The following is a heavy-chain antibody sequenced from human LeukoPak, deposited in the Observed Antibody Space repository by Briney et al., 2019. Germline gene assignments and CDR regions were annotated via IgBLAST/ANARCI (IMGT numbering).Heavy chain of an antibody. J-gene: IGHJ1*01. V-gene: IGHV4-39*02. Sequence: PSETLSLTCTVSGGSISSSSDYWGWIRQPPGKGLEWIGSIYYNGSTYYPPSLKRRVTIPVDTSKHPFSLKLSSVTAADTAVYYCARGTYYYDSSGYYLAEYFQHWGQGTLVTVSS. CDR1: GGSISSSSDY. CDR3: ARGTYYYDSSGYYLAEYFQH. D-gene: IGHD3-22*01. CDR2: IYYNGST.